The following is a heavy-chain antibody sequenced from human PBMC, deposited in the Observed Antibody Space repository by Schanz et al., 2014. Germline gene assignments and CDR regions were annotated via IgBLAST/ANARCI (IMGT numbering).Heavy chain of an antibody. D-gene: IGHD3-3*01. J-gene: IGHJ5*02. CDR3: ARDDRFVEWSLLGS. CDR2: INPNSGDR. V-gene: IGHV1-2*02. CDR1: GYTFTGHH. Sequence: QVQLVQSGAEVKKPGASVKVSCKASGYTFTGHHMHWVRQAPGQGLEWMGWINPNSGDRNYAQKIPGRVPMRRQTSISTACMALSRPRSDHTAVHYCARDDRFVEWSLLGSWGQGTLVTVSS.